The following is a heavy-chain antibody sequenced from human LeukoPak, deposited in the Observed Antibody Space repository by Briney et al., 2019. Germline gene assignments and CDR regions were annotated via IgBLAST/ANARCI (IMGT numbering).Heavy chain of an antibody. CDR3: AKVPQKNYYYYGMDV. V-gene: IGHV3-23*01. CDR2: ISGSGGST. Sequence: GGSLRLSCAASGFTFSSYAMSWVRQAPGKGLEWVSAISGSGGSTYYADSVKGRFTISRDNSRNTLYLQMNSLRAEDTAVYYCAKVPQKNYYYYGMDVWGQGTTVTVSS. CDR1: GFTFSSYA. J-gene: IGHJ6*02.